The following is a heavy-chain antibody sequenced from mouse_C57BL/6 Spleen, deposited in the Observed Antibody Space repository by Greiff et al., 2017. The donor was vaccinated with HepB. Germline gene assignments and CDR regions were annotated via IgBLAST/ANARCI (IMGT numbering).Heavy chain of an antibody. D-gene: IGHD1-1*01. Sequence: EVKLVESGGGLVKPGGSLKLSCAASGFTFSSYAMSWVRQTPEKRLEWVATISDGGSYTYYPDNVKGRFTISRDNAKNNLYLQMSHLKSEDTAMYYCARESPYYGFDYWGQGTTLTVSS. CDR1: GFTFSSYA. CDR2: ISDGGSYT. CDR3: ARESPYYGFDY. J-gene: IGHJ2*01. V-gene: IGHV5-4*01.